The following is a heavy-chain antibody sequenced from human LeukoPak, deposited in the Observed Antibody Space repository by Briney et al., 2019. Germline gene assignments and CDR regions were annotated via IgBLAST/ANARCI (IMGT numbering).Heavy chain of an antibody. Sequence: SETLSLTCTVSGGSISSYYWGWIRQPPGKGLEWIGSIYYSGSTYYNPSLKSRVTISVDTSKNQFSLKLSSVTAADTAVYYCARDPGAIFGVVIAYYFDYWGQGTLVTVSS. J-gene: IGHJ4*02. CDR2: IYYSGST. CDR1: GGSISSYY. V-gene: IGHV4-39*07. D-gene: IGHD3-3*01. CDR3: ARDPGAIFGVVIAYYFDY.